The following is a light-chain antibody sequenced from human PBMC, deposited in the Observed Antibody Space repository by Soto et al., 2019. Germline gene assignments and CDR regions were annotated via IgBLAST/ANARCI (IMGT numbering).Light chain of an antibody. V-gene: IGLV4-69*01. CDR3: QTWDTGARVV. J-gene: IGLJ2*01. Sequence: QLVLTQSPSASASLGASVKLTCTLSSGHSSYAIAWPQQQPEKGPRYLMKLSSDGRHSKGDGIPDRFSGSSSGAERYLTISSLQSEDEADYYCQTWDTGARVVFGGATKLTVL. CDR2: LSSDGRH. CDR1: SGHSSYA.